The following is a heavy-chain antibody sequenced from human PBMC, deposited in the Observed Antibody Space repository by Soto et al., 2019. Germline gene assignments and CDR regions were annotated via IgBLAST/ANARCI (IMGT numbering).Heavy chain of an antibody. Sequence: QVQLQESGPGLVKPSETLSLTCAVSGASIRSYHWIWIRQPAGKGLEWIGRMQHTGNTNYNPSLKSRVTMSVDTSKNQISVKMTSVTAADTAVYFCAKDVSSRRWFDPWGQGILVIVSS. J-gene: IGHJ5*02. V-gene: IGHV4-4*07. CDR1: GASIRSYH. D-gene: IGHD3-16*01. CDR3: AKDVSSRRWFDP. CDR2: MQHTGNT.